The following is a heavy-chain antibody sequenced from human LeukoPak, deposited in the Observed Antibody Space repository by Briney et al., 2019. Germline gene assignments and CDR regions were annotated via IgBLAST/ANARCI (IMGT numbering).Heavy chain of an antibody. CDR2: IYTSGST. Sequence: SQTLSLTCTVSGGSISSGSYYWCWLRQPAGTGLEWIGRIYTSGSTNYNPSLKSRDTISVDTSKNQFSLKLTSVTAADTAVYYCARDLLTGPSYDYWGQGTLVTVSS. CDR1: GGSISSGSYY. V-gene: IGHV4-61*02. J-gene: IGHJ4*02. D-gene: IGHD3-9*01. CDR3: ARDLLTGPSYDY.